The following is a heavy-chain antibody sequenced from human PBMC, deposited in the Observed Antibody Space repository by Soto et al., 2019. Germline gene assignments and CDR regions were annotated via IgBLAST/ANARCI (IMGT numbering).Heavy chain of an antibody. Sequence: ASLKVSCKASGYTFTSYAMHWVRQAPGQRLEWMGWINAGNGNTKYSQKFQGRVTITRDTSASTAYMELSSLRSEDTAVYYCARDLGTGDHDAFDIWGQGTMVTVSS. CDR1: GYTFTSYA. J-gene: IGHJ3*02. CDR3: ARDLGTGDHDAFDI. D-gene: IGHD7-27*01. V-gene: IGHV1-3*01. CDR2: INAGNGNT.